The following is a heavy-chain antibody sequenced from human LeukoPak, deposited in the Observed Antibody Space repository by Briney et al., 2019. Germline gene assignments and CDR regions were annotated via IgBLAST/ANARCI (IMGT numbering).Heavy chain of an antibody. CDR3: ARRAGAYSHPYDY. D-gene: IGHD4/OR15-4a*01. CDR1: GFTFSSYS. CDR2: ISSDSTYI. Sequence: PGGSLRLSCAASGFTFSSYSMNWVRQAPGKGLEWVSSISSDSTYIYYADSVKGRFTISRDNSKNTLYLQMNSLRAEDTAVYYCARRAGAYSHPYDYWGQGTLVTVSS. V-gene: IGHV3-21*04. J-gene: IGHJ4*02.